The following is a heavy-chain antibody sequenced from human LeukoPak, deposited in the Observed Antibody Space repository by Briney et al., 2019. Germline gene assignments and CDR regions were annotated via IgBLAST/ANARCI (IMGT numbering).Heavy chain of an antibody. Sequence: GGSLRLSCAASGFTVSSGYLSWVRQAPGKGLEWVSVIHSGGNTYYADSMKSRFTISRDNSKNTLYLQMNSLRAEDTAVYYCTRDLNSGGSCWGQGTLVTVSS. CDR3: TRDLNSGGSC. D-gene: IGHD2-15*01. CDR1: GFTVSSGY. J-gene: IGHJ4*02. V-gene: IGHV3-53*01. CDR2: IHSGGNT.